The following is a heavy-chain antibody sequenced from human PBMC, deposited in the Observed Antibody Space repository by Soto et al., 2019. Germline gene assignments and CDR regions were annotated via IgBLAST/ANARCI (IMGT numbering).Heavy chain of an antibody. D-gene: IGHD5-12*01. Sequence: LSLTCTVSGGSISSSSYYWGWIRQAPGKGLEWVSYISSSGSTIYYADSVKGRFTISRDNAKNSLYLQMNSLRAEDTAVYYCARFIEMATIADYWGQGTLVTVSS. V-gene: IGHV3-11*01. J-gene: IGHJ4*01. CDR1: GGSISSSSYY. CDR2: ISSSGSTI. CDR3: ARFIEMATIADY.